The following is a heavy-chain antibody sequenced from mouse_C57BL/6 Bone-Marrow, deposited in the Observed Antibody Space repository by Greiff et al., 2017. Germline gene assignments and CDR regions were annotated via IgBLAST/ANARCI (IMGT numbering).Heavy chain of an antibody. CDR3: ARDDVSFDY. Sequence: EVMLVESGGGLVKPGGSLKLSCAASGFTFSSYAMSWVRQTPDKRLEWVATISDGGSYTYYPDNVKGRFTISRDNAKNNLYLQMSHLKSEDTAMYYCARDDVSFDYWGQGTTLTVSS. CDR2: ISDGGSYT. CDR1: GFTFSSYA. D-gene: IGHD2-3*01. V-gene: IGHV5-4*01. J-gene: IGHJ2*01.